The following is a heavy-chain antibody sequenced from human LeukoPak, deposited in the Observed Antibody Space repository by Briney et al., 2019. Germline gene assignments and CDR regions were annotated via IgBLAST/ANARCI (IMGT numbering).Heavy chain of an antibody. Sequence: GGSLRLSCAASGFTFSSYSMNWVRQAPGKGLEWVSSISSSSSYIYYADSVKGRFTISRDNAKNSLYMQMNSLRAEDTAVYYCARGEQQLVPYYYYGMDVWGQGTTVTVSS. CDR3: ARGEQQLVPYYYYGMDV. J-gene: IGHJ6*02. CDR2: ISSSSSYI. V-gene: IGHV3-21*01. D-gene: IGHD6-13*01. CDR1: GFTFSSYS.